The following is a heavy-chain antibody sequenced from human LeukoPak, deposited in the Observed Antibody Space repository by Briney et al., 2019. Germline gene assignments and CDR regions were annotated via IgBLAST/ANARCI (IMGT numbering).Heavy chain of an antibody. D-gene: IGHD1-1*01. CDR1: GYTFTAYY. J-gene: IGHJ6*03. V-gene: IGHV1-2*02. CDR3: ARDSGTTLDYYYYYMDV. CDR2: INPTSGGT. Sequence: GASVKVSCKASGYTFTAYYIHWVRQAPGQGLEWMGWINPTSGGTKFAQNFQDRVTTTRDTSISTVYMELGRLRSDDTAVYYCARDSGTTLDYYYYYMDVWGKGTTVTVSS.